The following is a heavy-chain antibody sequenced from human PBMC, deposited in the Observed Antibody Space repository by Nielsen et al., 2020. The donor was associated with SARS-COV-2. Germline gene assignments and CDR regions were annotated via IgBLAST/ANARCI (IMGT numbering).Heavy chain of an antibody. CDR2: IYYSGST. V-gene: IGHV4-31*03. CDR3: ARGSGGEFDY. D-gene: IGHD2-15*01. Sequence: SETLSLTCTVSGGSISSGGYYWSWIRQHPGKGLEWIGYIYYSGSTYYNPSLKSRVTISVDTSKNQFSLKLSSVTAADTAVYYCARGSGGEFDYWGQRTLVTVSS. J-gene: IGHJ4*02. CDR1: GGSISSGGYY.